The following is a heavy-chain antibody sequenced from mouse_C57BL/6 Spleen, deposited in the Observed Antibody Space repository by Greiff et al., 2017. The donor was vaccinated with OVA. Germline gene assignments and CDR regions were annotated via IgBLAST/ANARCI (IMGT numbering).Heavy chain of an antibody. D-gene: IGHD4-1*02. CDR3: ARTSNSYFDY. J-gene: IGHJ2*01. CDR2: ISSGSSTI. CDR1: GFTFSDYG. Sequence: EVKLVESGGGLVKPGGSLKLSCAASGFTFSDYGLHLVRQAPEKGLEWVAYISSGSSTISYADTVKGRFTISRDNAKNTLFLQMTSLRSEDTAMYYCARTSNSYFDYWGQGTTLTVSS. V-gene: IGHV5-17*01.